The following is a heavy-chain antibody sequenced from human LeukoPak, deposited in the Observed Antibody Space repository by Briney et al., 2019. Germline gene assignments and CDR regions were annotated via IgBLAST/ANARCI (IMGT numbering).Heavy chain of an antibody. CDR1: GFSFGKAW. Sequence: GGSLRLSCAASGFSFGKAWMSWVRQAPGKGLEWVGRIKSKPDGGTTDYAAPVKGRFTISRDDSKNTLYLQMNSLKTEDTAVYYCATGMEGSWGQGTLVTVSS. CDR3: ATGMEGS. D-gene: IGHD3-3*01. CDR2: IKSKPDGGTT. V-gene: IGHV3-15*01. J-gene: IGHJ4*02.